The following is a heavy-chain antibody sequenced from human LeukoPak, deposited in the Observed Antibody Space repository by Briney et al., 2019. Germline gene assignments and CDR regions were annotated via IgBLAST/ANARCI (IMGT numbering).Heavy chain of an antibody. CDR3: ARGRGNYFD. CDR1: GFTLNFW. D-gene: IGHD1-26*01. CDR2: INSDGRSI. V-gene: IGHV3-74*01. J-gene: IGHJ4*02. Sequence: GGSLRLSCAASGFTLNFWMHWVRHAQGKRMVWVSRINSDGRSISYADSVKGRFTISRDNAKNTLYLQMNSLRADDTGVYYCARGRGNYFDWGEGTLVTVSS.